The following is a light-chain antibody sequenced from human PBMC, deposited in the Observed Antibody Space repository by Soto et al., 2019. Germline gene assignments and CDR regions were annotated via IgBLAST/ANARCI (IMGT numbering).Light chain of an antibody. Sequence: EIVMTQSPATLSVSPGERATLSCRASQSISINLAWYQQKLGQAPRLLIYGASTRATDIPARFSGSGSGTEFTLTISSLQSEDFAIYYCQQYDSSPPYTFGQGTKVEIK. J-gene: IGKJ2*01. CDR2: GAS. CDR3: QQYDSSPPYT. V-gene: IGKV3-15*01. CDR1: QSISIN.